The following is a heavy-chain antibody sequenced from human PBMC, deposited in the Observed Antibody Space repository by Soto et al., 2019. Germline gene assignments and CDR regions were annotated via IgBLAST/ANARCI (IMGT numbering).Heavy chain of an antibody. J-gene: IGHJ5*02. V-gene: IGHV1-3*01. D-gene: IGHD3-10*01. CDR1: GGSFRSNA. Sequence: ASVKVSCKASGGSFRSNALSWLRQAPGQGLEWMGWINAGNGNTRSSRKFQGRVIITRDTSATTAYLEVDSLRSEDTAIYYCARVAPSGGSVPRFDPWGQGTLVTVSS. CDR3: ARVAPSGGSVPRFDP. CDR2: INAGNGNT.